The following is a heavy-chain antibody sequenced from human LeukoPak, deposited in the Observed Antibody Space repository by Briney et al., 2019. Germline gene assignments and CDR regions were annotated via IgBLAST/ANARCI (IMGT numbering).Heavy chain of an antibody. CDR1: GCTFISYA. D-gene: IGHD2-2*01. CDR3: ARDQRHCSSTNCSPLSYYYYGMDL. Sequence: GAAVKVSCKACGCTFISYAISWLRQAPGQGLEWMGGIIPIFGTANYAQKFQRRVTITPDESTSTEYMEPSSLSSEHTAVYYCARDQRHCSSTNCSPLSYYYYGMDLWGQGTTVTVSS. CDR2: IIPIFGTA. J-gene: IGHJ6*02. V-gene: IGHV1-69*13.